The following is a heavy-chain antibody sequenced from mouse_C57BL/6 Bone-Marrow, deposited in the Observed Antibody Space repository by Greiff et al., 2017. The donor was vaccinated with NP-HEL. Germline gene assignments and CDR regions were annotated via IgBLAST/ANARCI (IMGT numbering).Heavy chain of an antibody. V-gene: IGHV1-82*01. CDR1: GYAFSSSW. J-gene: IGHJ4*01. CDR3: AKYYGSSLYAMDY. CDR2: IYPGDGDT. Sequence: QVQLKESGPELVKPGASVKISCKASGYAFSSSWMNWVKQRPGKGLEWIGRIYPGDGDTNYNGKFKGKATLTADKSSSTAYMQLSSLTSEDSAVYFCAKYYGSSLYAMDYWGQGTSVTVSS. D-gene: IGHD1-1*01.